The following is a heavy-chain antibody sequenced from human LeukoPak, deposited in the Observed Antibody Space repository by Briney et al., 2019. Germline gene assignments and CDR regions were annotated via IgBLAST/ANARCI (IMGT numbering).Heavy chain of an antibody. D-gene: IGHD4/OR15-4a*01. J-gene: IGHJ4*02. Sequence: SETLSLTCTVSGGSLSSSSDYWGWIRQPPGNGLEWIGSIHYIGNTYYSPSLESRVTISLDTSRNQFSLDLRSVTAADTAVYYCGTSRSANYYSGSWGQGILVTVSS. CDR2: IHYIGNT. V-gene: IGHV4-39*07. CDR3: GTSRSANYYSGS. CDR1: GGSLSSSSDY.